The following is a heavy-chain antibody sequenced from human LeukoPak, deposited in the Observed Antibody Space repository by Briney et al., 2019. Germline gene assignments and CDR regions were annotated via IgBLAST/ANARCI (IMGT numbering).Heavy chain of an antibody. J-gene: IGHJ4*02. D-gene: IGHD5-24*01. CDR3: ARGIRWLQLSYFDY. CDR1: GFTFSNYA. V-gene: IGHV3-64D*09. Sequence: PGGSLRLSCSASGFTFSNYAMHWVRQAPGKGLEYVSAISSNGDSTYYADSVKGRFIISRDNSKNSLSLQMSSLRPEDTAVYYCARGIRWLQLSYFDYWGRGTLVTVSS. CDR2: ISSNGDST.